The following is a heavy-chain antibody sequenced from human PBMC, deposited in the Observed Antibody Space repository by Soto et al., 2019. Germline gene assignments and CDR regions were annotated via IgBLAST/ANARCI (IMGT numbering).Heavy chain of an antibody. D-gene: IGHD6-25*01. CDR2: INHRGRT. Sequence: QVQLQQWGAGLLKPSETLSLTCAVYGGSFSGYYWSWIRQPPGKGLEWIGEINHRGRTNYNPSLKRRVTISVDXSXNQXSLKLNSVTAADTAVYYCARGSRVKIPAASGRDYYYHGLDVWGQGTAVTVSS. CDR1: GGSFSGYY. V-gene: IGHV4-34*01. CDR3: ARGSRVKIPAASGRDYYYHGLDV. J-gene: IGHJ6*02.